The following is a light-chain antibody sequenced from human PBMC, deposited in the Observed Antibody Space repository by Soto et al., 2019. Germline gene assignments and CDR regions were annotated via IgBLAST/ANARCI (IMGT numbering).Light chain of an antibody. CDR3: AAWDDSLNGRV. CDR1: SSNIRSNT. CDR2: SNN. V-gene: IGLV1-44*01. J-gene: IGLJ3*02. Sequence: QSVLTQPPSASGTPGPRVTISCSGSSSNIRSNTVNWYQQLPGTAPRLLIYSNNQRPSGVPDRFSGAKSGTSASLAISGLQSEDEADYYCAAWDDSLNGRVFGGGTK.